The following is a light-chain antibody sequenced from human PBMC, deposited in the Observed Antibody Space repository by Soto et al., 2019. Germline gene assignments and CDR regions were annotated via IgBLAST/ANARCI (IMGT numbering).Light chain of an antibody. CDR2: DVS. CDR1: SSDVGGYEF. V-gene: IGLV2-11*01. J-gene: IGLJ1*01. CDR3: CSYAGGNTYV. Sequence: QSALTQPRSVSGSPGQSVTISCTGTSSDVGGYEFVSWYQQHPGKPPQLIIYDVSKWPSGVPDRFSGSKSGNTASLTISGLQAEDEADYYCCSYAGGNTYVFGTGIKLTVL.